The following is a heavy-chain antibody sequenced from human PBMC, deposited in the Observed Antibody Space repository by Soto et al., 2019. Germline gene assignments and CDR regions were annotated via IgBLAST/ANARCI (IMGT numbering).Heavy chain of an antibody. CDR1: GGSISSGDYY. CDR3: ARDRGYSYGRYYYGMDF. V-gene: IGHV4-30-4*01. D-gene: IGHD5-18*01. J-gene: IGHJ6*02. Sequence: SETLSLTCTVSGGSISSGDYYWSWIRQPPGKGLEWIGYIYYSGSTYYNPSLKSRVTISVDTSKNQFSLKLSSVTAADTAVYYCARDRGYSYGRYYYGMDFWGQGTTVTVSS. CDR2: IYYSGST.